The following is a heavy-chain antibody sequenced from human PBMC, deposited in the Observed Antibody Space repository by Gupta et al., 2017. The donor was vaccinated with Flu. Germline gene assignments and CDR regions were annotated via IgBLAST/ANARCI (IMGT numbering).Heavy chain of an antibody. J-gene: IGHJ6*02. Sequence: EVHLVESGGRLVQPGGSLRLSCAASGFTFRTYNMHWVRQAPGKGLEWLSYIRADVITVYDADSVKRRSTVSRNNAKNSLLLLMSSRRADDTAVYYWASGGKYSAYHYGMDVWGQGTTVTVSS. V-gene: IGHV3-48*01. CDR3: ASGGKYSAYHYGMDV. CDR1: GFTFRTYN. CDR2: IRADVITV. D-gene: IGHD1-26*01.